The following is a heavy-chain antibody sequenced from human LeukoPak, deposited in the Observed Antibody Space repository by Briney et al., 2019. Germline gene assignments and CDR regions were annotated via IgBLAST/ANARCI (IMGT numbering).Heavy chain of an antibody. CDR1: GGSISSKSYY. CDR3: ARDSPPAYCSSGSCYFDS. Sequence: SETLSLTCTVSGGSISSKSYYWSWIRQPAGKGLEWIGRIYTSGSTDYNPSLKSRVTISRDTSKNEFPLILSSLTAADTAVYYCARDSPPAYCSSGSCYFDSWGQGTLVTVSS. J-gene: IGHJ4*02. CDR2: IYTSGST. V-gene: IGHV4-61*02. D-gene: IGHD2-2*01.